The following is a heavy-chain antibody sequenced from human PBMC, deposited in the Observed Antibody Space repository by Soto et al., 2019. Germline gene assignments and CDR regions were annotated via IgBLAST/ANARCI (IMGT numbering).Heavy chain of an antibody. V-gene: IGHV1-58*01. CDR2: IVVGSGNT. CDR1: GFTFTSSA. Sequence: GASVKVSCKASGFTFTSSAVQWVRQARGQRLEWIGWIVVGSGNTNYAQKFQERVTITRDMSTSTAYMELSSLRSEDTAVYYCAAIRERLRLYYYYGMDVWGQGTTVTVSS. J-gene: IGHJ6*02. CDR3: AAIRERLRLYYYYGMDV. D-gene: IGHD5-12*01.